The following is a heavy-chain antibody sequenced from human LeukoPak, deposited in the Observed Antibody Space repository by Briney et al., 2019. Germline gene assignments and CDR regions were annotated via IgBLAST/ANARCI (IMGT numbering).Heavy chain of an antibody. J-gene: IGHJ4*02. CDR2: ILYTGNT. V-gene: IGHV4-59*01. Sequence: YILYTGNTNYNPSLKSRVTISIDTSKKQFSLNLSSVTAADTAAYYCATAGGSYYSGWEFDSWGQGTLVTVSS. D-gene: IGHD2-15*01. CDR3: ATAGGSYYSGWEFDS.